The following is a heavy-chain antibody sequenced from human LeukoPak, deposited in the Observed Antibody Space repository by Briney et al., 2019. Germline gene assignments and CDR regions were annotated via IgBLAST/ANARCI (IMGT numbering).Heavy chain of an antibody. Sequence: GGSLRLSCAASGFSFSAYSMSWVRQAPGKGLEWVSSIGGSSPYIYYADSVKGRFTVSRDNAKSSLFLQMNSLRAEDTAVYYCATEVGPRYYYYAMDVWGQGTTVTVSS. J-gene: IGHJ6*02. CDR3: ATEVGPRYYYYAMDV. CDR1: GFSFSAYS. CDR2: IGGSSPYI. V-gene: IGHV3-21*01. D-gene: IGHD1-26*01.